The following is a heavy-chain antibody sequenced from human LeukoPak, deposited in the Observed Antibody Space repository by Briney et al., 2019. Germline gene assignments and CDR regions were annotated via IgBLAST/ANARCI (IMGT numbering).Heavy chain of an antibody. Sequence: SETLSLTCAVYGGSFSGYYWSWIRQPPGKGLEWIGEVYYSGSTNYHPSLKSRVTISVDTSKNQFSLKLSSVTAADTAVYYCARVDTAPDYWGQGTLVTVSS. CDR1: GGSFSGYY. CDR3: ARVDTAPDY. J-gene: IGHJ4*02. V-gene: IGHV4-34*01. CDR2: VYYSGST. D-gene: IGHD5-18*01.